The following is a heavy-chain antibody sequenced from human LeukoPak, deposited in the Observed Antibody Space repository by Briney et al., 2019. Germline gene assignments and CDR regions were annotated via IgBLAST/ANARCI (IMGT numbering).Heavy chain of an antibody. CDR1: GYTLKELS. CDR3: STARNYGILSGFYTAYDI. CDR2: FDPEDGER. J-gene: IGHJ3*02. V-gene: IGHV1-24*01. D-gene: IGHD3-9*01. Sequence: GASVKVSCKVSGYTLKELSIYWVRQAPGKRLECMGGFDPEDGERFYAQQLQRRFTMTEDTSTSPAYMELRGLRSDDKAVYYCSTARNYGILSGFYTAYDIWGQGTMVTVSS.